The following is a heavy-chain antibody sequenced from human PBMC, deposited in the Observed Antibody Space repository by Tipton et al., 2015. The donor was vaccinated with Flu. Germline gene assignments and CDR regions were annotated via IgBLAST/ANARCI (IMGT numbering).Heavy chain of an antibody. D-gene: IGHD5-12*01. J-gene: IGHJ4*02. Sequence: LRLSCTVSGASVTSGDYYWSWIRQPPGKGLEWIGEINHSESPNYNPSLKSRVTISVDTSKNQFSLKVTSLTAADTAVYYCARGNGYANVYLDFWGQGTLVTVSS. CDR2: INHSESP. CDR3: ARGNGYANVYLDF. V-gene: IGHV4-34*01. CDR1: GASVTSGDYY.